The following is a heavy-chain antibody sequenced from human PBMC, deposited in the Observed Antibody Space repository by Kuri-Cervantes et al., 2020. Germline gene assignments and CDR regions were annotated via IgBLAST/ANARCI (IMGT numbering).Heavy chain of an antibody. CDR2: IYTSGST. CDR1: GGSISSYY. D-gene: IGHD3-22*01. Sequence: ESLKISRTVSGGSISSYYWSWVRQPAGKGLEWIGRIYTSGSTNYNPSLKSRVTMSVDTSKNQFSLKLSSVTAADTAVYYCARTMIVALGPTCMDVWGQGTTVTVSS. J-gene: IGHJ6*02. V-gene: IGHV4-4*07. CDR3: ARTMIVALGPTCMDV.